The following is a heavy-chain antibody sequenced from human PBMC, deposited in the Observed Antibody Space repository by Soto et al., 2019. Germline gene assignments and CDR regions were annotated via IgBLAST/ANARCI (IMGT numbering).Heavy chain of an antibody. J-gene: IGHJ4*02. CDR2: IWYDGSNK. CDR3: ARDQQYSGYDAPDY. D-gene: IGHD5-12*01. Sequence: QVQLVESGGGVVQPGRSLRLSCAASGFTFSSYGMHWVRQAPGKGLEWVAVIWYDGSNKYYADSVKGRFTISRDNSKNPLYLQMNSLRAEDTAVYYCARDQQYSGYDAPDYWGQGTLVTVSS. CDR1: GFTFSSYG. V-gene: IGHV3-33*01.